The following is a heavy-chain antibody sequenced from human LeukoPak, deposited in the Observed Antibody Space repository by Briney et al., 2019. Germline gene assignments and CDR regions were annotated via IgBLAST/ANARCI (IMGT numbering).Heavy chain of an antibody. D-gene: IGHD5-24*01. CDR2: ISAYNGNT. CDR1: GYTFTSYG. J-gene: IGHJ4*02. CDR3: ARDLADAPPLYYFDY. Sequence: ASVRVSCKASGYTFTSYGISWVRQAPGQGREGMGWISAYNGNTNYAQKLHGRVTITTDTSTSTAYMELRSLRSDDTAVYYCARDLADAPPLYYFDYWGQGTLVTVSS. V-gene: IGHV1-18*04.